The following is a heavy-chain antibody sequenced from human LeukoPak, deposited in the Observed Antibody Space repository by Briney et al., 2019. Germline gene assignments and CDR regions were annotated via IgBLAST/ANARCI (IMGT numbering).Heavy chain of an antibody. Sequence: GGSLRLACAASGFTFITYAFNWVRQAPGKGLEWVALIVTGGNITYYADSGKGRFTISRDNAKNSLYRQMSSLRAEDTALYYCARVPGYYSDSAYYSDYWGQGALVTVSS. CDR1: GFTFITYA. CDR3: ARVPGYYSDSAYYSDY. CDR2: IVTGGNIT. V-gene: IGHV3-48*03. J-gene: IGHJ4*02. D-gene: IGHD3-10*01.